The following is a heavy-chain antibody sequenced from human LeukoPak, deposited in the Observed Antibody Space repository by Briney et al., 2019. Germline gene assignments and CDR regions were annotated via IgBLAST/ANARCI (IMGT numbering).Heavy chain of an antibody. CDR1: GFTFSTYT. CDR2: IGNNGGGI. J-gene: IGHJ4*02. Sequence: GGSLRLSCAASGFTFSTYTMYWVRHPPGKRLEWVSIIGNNGGGIHYADSVKGRFTISRDNSKNTLYLQMNSLRAEDTAVYYCASTYRWLPDYWGQGTLVTVSS. CDR3: ASTYRWLPDY. D-gene: IGHD5-24*01. V-gene: IGHV3-23*01.